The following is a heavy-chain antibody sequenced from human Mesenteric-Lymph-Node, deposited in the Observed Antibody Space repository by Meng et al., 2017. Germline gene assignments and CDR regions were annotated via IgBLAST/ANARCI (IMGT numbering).Heavy chain of an antibody. CDR3: AKRFRICSSTSCYYYFDY. CDR1: GFTFSSYA. Sequence: GGSLRLSCAASGFTFSSYAMSWVRQAPGKGLEWVSAISGSGGSTYYADSVKGRFTISRDNSKNTLYLQMNSLRAEDTAVYYCAKRFRICSSTSCYYYFDYWGQGTLVTVSS. D-gene: IGHD2-2*01. CDR2: ISGSGGST. V-gene: IGHV3-23*01. J-gene: IGHJ4*02.